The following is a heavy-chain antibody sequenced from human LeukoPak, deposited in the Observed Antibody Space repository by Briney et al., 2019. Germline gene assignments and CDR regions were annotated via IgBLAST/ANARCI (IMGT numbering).Heavy chain of an antibody. V-gene: IGHV4-30-2*01. Sequence: PSQTLSLTCTVSGGSISSGGYYWSWIRQPPGKGLEWIGYIYHSGSTYYNPSLKSRVTISVDRSKNQFSLKLSSVTAADTAVYYCASTEGAGWDIVVVPAGPFDYWGQGTLVTVSS. CDR1: GGSISSGGYY. CDR2: IYHSGST. CDR3: ASTEGAGWDIVVVPAGPFDY. J-gene: IGHJ4*02. D-gene: IGHD2-2*01.